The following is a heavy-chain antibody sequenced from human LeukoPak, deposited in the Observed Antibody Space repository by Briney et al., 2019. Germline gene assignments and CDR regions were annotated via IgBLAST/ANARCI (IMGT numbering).Heavy chain of an antibody. Sequence: ASVRVSCKASGYTFTTHGVSWVRQAPGQGLECMGWISAYNGNRNHAQKFQGRVTMTTDTSTSTAYMELRSLRSDDTAMYYCARDRDIVVVGEAPPDYWGQGTLVTVSS. CDR2: ISAYNGNR. D-gene: IGHD2-15*01. J-gene: IGHJ4*02. CDR3: ARDRDIVVVGEAPPDY. CDR1: GYTFTTHG. V-gene: IGHV1-18*01.